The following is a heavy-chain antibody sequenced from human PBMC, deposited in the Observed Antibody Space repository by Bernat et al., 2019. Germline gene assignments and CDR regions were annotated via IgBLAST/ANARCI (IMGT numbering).Heavy chain of an antibody. D-gene: IGHD6-6*01. CDR2: INHSGST. Sequence: QVQLQQWGAGLLKPSETLSLTCAVYGESFSGYYWSWIRQPPGKGLEWIGEINHSGSTNYNPSLKSRVTISVDTSKNQFSLKLSSVTAADTAVYYCARGFEYSSSFTYYYYGMDVWGQGTTVTVSS. J-gene: IGHJ6*02. V-gene: IGHV4-34*01. CDR3: ARGFEYSSSFTYYYYGMDV. CDR1: GESFSGYY.